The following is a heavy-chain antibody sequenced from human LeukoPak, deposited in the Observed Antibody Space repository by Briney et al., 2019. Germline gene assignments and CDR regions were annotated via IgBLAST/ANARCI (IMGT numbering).Heavy chain of an antibody. CDR1: GGSISSYY. V-gene: IGHV4-59*08. CDR2: IYYSGST. CDR3: ATSGGSSSWYDYYYGMDV. J-gene: IGHJ6*02. Sequence: KPSETLSPTCTVSGGSISSYYWSWIRQPPGKGLEWIGYIYYSGSTNYNPSLKSRVTISVDTSKNQFSLKLSSVTAADTAVYYCATSGGSSSWYDYYYGMDVWGQGTTVTVSS. D-gene: IGHD6-13*01.